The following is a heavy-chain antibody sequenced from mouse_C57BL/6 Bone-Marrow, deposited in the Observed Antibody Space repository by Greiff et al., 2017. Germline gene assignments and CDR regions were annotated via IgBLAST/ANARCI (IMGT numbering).Heavy chain of an antibody. V-gene: IGHV1-52*01. CDR1: GYTFTSYW. CDR3: ARYDYDPFAY. J-gene: IGHJ3*01. Sequence: QVQLQQSGAELVRPGSSVKLSCKASGYTFTSYWMHWVKQRPIQGLEWIGNIDPSDSETHYNQKFKDKATLTVDKSSSTAYMQLSSLTSEDSAVYYCARYDYDPFAYWGQGTLVTVSA. D-gene: IGHD2-4*01. CDR2: IDPSDSET.